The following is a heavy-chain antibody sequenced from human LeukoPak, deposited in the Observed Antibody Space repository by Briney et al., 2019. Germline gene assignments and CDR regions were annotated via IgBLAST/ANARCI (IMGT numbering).Heavy chain of an antibody. CDR3: ARKNYWFDP. CDR1: GGSISSSSYY. Sequence: SETLSLTCTVSGGSISSSSYYWGWIRQPPGKGLEWIGSIYHSGSTYYNPSLKSRVTISVDTSKNQFSLKLSSVTAADTAVYYCARKNYWFDPWGQGTLVTVSS. CDR2: IYHSGST. D-gene: IGHD1-7*01. V-gene: IGHV4-39*07. J-gene: IGHJ5*02.